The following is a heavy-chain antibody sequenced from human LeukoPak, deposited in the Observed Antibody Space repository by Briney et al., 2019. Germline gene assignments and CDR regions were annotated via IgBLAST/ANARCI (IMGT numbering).Heavy chain of an antibody. CDR1: GYSFTSYY. Sequence: ASEKVSCKASGYSFTSYYMHWGRQAPGQGLEWMGLMNPSGGSTSYAQKFQGRVTMTRDTSTTTVYMELSSLRSEDTAVYYCARDDPLDKISSGWGPWGQGTLVTVSS. CDR2: MNPSGGST. J-gene: IGHJ5*02. CDR3: ARDDPLDKISSGWGP. D-gene: IGHD6-19*01. V-gene: IGHV1-46*01.